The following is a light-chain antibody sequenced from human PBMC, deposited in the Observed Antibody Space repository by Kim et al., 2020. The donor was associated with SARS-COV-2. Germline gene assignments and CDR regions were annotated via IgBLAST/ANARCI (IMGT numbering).Light chain of an antibody. V-gene: IGKV1-5*03. CDR3: QQSRA. CDR2: KAS. Sequence: STLSASVGDRVTITCRASQSISSWLAWYQQKPGKAPKLLIYKASSLESGVPSRFSGSGSGTEFTLTISSLQPDDFATYYCQQSRAFGGGTKVDIK. J-gene: IGKJ4*01. CDR1: QSISSW.